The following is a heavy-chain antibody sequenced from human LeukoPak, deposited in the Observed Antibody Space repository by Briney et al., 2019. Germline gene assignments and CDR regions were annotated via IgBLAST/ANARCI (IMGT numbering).Heavy chain of an antibody. CDR3: ARPKGKVWFGEFYY. Sequence: SSVKVSCKASGYTFTGYYMHWVRQAPGQGLEWMGWINPNSGGTNYAQKFQGRVTMTRDTSISTAYMELSRLRSDDTAVYYCARPKGKVWFGEFYYWGQGTLVTVSS. CDR1: GYTFTGYY. V-gene: IGHV1-2*02. D-gene: IGHD3-10*01. J-gene: IGHJ4*02. CDR2: INPNSGGT.